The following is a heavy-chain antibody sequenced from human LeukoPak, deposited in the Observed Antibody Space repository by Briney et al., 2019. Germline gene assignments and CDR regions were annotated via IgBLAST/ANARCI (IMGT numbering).Heavy chain of an antibody. D-gene: IGHD1-26*01. J-gene: IGHJ4*02. V-gene: IGHV4/OR15-8*02. CDR1: GGSISGTNW. CDR2: ISLAGQT. CDR3: SRESGPFCPFGY. Sequence: SETLSLTCGVSGGSISGTNWWSWVRQPPGQGLEWTGEISLAGQTNYNPSLNGRVTMSLDRSSNQLSLHLTSVTAADTATYFCSRESGPFCPFGYWGQGTLVIVSS.